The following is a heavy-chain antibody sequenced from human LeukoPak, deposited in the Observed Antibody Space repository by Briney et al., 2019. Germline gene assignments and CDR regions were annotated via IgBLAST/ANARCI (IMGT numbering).Heavy chain of an antibody. J-gene: IGHJ5*02. D-gene: IGHD5-24*01. V-gene: IGHV4-39*01. CDR1: GGSISSSSYY. Sequence: SETLSLTCTVSGGSISSSSYYWGWIRQPPGKGLEWIGSIYYSGSTYYNPSLKSRVTISVDTSKNQFSLKLSSVTAADTAVYYCAPEMATISGAIGSWFDPWGQGTLVTVSS. CDR3: APEMATISGAIGSWFDP. CDR2: IYYSGST.